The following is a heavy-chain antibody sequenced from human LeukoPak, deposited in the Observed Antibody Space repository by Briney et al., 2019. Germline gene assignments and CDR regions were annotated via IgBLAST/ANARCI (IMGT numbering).Heavy chain of an antibody. CDR1: GYTFTGYY. D-gene: IGHD3-9*01. CDR3: ARGSPYVLRYFDWSLFDY. Sequence: ASVKVSCKASGYTFTGYYMHWVRQAPAQGLEWMGWINPNSGGTNYAQKFQGRVTMTRDTSISTAYMELSRLRSDDTAVYYCARGSPYVLRYFDWSLFDYWGQGTLVTVSS. V-gene: IGHV1-2*02. CDR2: INPNSGGT. J-gene: IGHJ4*02.